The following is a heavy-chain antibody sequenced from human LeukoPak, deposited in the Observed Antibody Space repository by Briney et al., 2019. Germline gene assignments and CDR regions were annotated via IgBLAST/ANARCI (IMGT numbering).Heavy chain of an antibody. V-gene: IGHV3-23*01. CDR1: GFTFSSYA. CDR3: ARGHYGLDV. Sequence: PGGSLRLSCAASGFTFSSYAMSWVRQAPGKGLEWVSAISGSGGSTYYADSVRGRVTISRDNAKNSLYLQMNSLRAEDTAVYYCARGHYGLDVWGQGTTVTVSS. CDR2: ISGSGGST. J-gene: IGHJ6*02.